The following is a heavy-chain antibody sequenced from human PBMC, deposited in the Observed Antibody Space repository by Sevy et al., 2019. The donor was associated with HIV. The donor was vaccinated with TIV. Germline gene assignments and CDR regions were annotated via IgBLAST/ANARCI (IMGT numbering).Heavy chain of an antibody. V-gene: IGHV4-39*01. CDR2: IHYKGTT. D-gene: IGHD5-12*01. CDR1: GDSISGTDYS. CDR3: ARLDPSGPRDY. J-gene: IGHJ4*02. Sequence: SETLSFTCTVSGDSISGTDYSWGWIRQPPGKGLEWIGNIHYKGTTYYNPSLKSRVTVSVDTSKNQFSLRLSSVSAADTAVYYCARLDPSGPRDYWGQGTLVTVSS.